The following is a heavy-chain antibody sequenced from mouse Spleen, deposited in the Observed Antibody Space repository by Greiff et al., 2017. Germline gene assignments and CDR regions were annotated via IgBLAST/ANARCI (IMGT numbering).Heavy chain of an antibody. CDR1: GYTFTSYW. V-gene: IGHV1-7*01. CDR3: ARGGSSWYFDV. CDR2: INPSTGYT. J-gene: IGHJ1*01. D-gene: IGHD1-3*01. Sequence: QVQLQQSGAELAKPGASVKMSCKASGYTFTSYWMHWVKQRPGQGLEWIGYINPSTGYTNYNQKFKGKATLTVDTSSSTAYMQLSSLTSEDSAVYYCARGGSSWYFDVWGAGTTVTVSS.